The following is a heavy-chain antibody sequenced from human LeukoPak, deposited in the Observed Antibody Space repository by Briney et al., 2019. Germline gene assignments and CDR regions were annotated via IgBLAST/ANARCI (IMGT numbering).Heavy chain of an antibody. CDR2: IKLNSGGT. J-gene: IGHJ6*02. CDR1: GYTFTDYY. D-gene: IGHD4/OR15-4a*01. V-gene: IGHV1-2*02. CDR3: ARGDRVLVSPYGIDV. Sequence: ASVKVSCKASGYTFTDYYMHWVRQAPGHGLEWMGWIKLNSGGTKYAQKFQGRVTLTRDTSINIAYMELSRLKSDDTAVYYCARGDRVLVSPYGIDVWGQGTAVTVSS.